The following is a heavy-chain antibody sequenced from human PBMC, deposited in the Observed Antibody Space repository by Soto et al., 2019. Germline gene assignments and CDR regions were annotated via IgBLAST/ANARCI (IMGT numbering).Heavy chain of an antibody. CDR2: ISYDGSNK. D-gene: IGHD1-26*01. J-gene: IGHJ4*02. V-gene: IGHV3-30*18. CDR3: AKVRRKWELLPSFEY. Sequence: QVQLVESGGGVVQPGRSLRLSCAASGFTFSSYGMHWVRQAPGKGLEWVAVISYDGSNKYYADSVKGRFTISRDNSKNTLYLQMNSLIAEDTAVYYCAKVRRKWELLPSFEYWGQGTLVTVSS. CDR1: GFTFSSYG.